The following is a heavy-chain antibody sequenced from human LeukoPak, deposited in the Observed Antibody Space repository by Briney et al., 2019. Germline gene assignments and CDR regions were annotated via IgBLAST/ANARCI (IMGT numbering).Heavy chain of an antibody. CDR2: INTDGTVT. J-gene: IGHJ6*02. Sequence: GGALRLSCAASGFTFSKYWMRWVRQAPGKGLESVSRINTDGTVTTYADSLKGRVTVSRDNADNTMFLQMNSVRDEDTAVYYCATKQWLAPPPDSWGQGTTVTVSS. D-gene: IGHD6-19*01. CDR1: GFTFSKYW. CDR3: ATKQWLAPPPDS. V-gene: IGHV3-74*01.